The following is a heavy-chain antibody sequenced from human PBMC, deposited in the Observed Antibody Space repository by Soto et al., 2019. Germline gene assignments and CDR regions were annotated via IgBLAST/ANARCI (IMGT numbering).Heavy chain of an antibody. CDR3: ARVRVTMVRGALDV. J-gene: IGHJ6*02. CDR2: INHSGST. CDR1: GGSFSGYY. Sequence: SETRSLTCAVYGGSFSGYYWSWIRQPPGKGLEWIGEINHSGSTNYNPSLKSRVTISVDTSKNQFSLKLSSVTAADTAVYYCARVRVTMVRGALDVWGQGTTVTVSS. D-gene: IGHD3-10*01. V-gene: IGHV4-34*01.